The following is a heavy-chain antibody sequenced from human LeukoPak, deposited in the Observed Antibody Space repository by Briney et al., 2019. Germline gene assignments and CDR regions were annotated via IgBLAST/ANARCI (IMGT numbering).Heavy chain of an antibody. V-gene: IGHV3-30*03. CDR2: ISSDGSNK. J-gene: IGHJ4*02. D-gene: IGHD5-24*01. Sequence: GGSLRLSCAASGFTFSSYGMYWVRQAPGKGLEWVAVISSDGSNKYYADSVKGRFTISRDNSKNSLYLQMNSLRDEDTAVYYCARGGWRGGYNIPFDYWGQGTLVTVSS. CDR1: GFTFSSYG. CDR3: ARGGWRGGYNIPFDY.